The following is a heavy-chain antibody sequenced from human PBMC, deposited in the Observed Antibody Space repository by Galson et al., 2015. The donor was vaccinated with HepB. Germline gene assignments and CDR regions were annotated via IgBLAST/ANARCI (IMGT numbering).Heavy chain of an antibody. Sequence: SVKVSCKASGYTFTSYDINWVRQATGQGLEWMGWMNPNSGNTGYAQKFQGRVTMTRNTSISTAYMELSSLRSEDTAVYYCARGRYGDYYYGMDVWGQGTTVTVSS. CDR2: MNPNSGNT. CDR1: GYTFTSYD. J-gene: IGHJ6*02. V-gene: IGHV1-8*01. D-gene: IGHD4-17*01. CDR3: ARGRYGDYYYGMDV.